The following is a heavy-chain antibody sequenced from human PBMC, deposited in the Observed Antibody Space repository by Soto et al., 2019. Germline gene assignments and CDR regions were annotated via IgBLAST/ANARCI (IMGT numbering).Heavy chain of an antibody. J-gene: IGHJ4*02. D-gene: IGHD1-7*01. CDR1: GFTFNNYG. Sequence: QVQLVESGGGVVQPGRSLRLSCAASGFTFNNYGMHWVRQAPGKGLEWVSIISYDGSNKYYADSVKGRFTISRDNSKNTLYLQMNSLRAEDTAVYYCAKAKDNWNYVWDYWGQGTLVTVSS. V-gene: IGHV3-30*18. CDR2: ISYDGSNK. CDR3: AKAKDNWNYVWDY.